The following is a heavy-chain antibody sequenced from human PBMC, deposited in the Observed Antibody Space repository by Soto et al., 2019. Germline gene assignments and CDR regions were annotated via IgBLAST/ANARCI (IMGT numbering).Heavy chain of an antibody. V-gene: IGHV2-5*02. CDR2: IYWDDDK. D-gene: IGHD6-6*01. CDR1: GFSLSTSGVD. CDR3: AHRRPYSNSPEYFFDY. Sequence: QITLKESGPTLVKPTQTLTLTCTFSGFSLSTSGVDVGWIRQPPGKALEWLALIYWDDDKRYSPSLKSRLTITKDTSKNQVVLTMTNMDPLDTATYYCAHRRPYSNSPEYFFDYWGQGNLVTVSS. J-gene: IGHJ4*02.